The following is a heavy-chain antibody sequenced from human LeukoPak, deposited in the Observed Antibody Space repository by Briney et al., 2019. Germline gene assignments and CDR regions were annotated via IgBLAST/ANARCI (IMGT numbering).Heavy chain of an antibody. Sequence: GGSLRLSCAASGFTFSSYAMNWVRQAPGKGLEWVSAISGSGSSTYYADSVKGRFTISRDNSKNTVYLQMNSLRAEDTAVYYCATVRAMGDYYFDCWGQGTLATVSS. D-gene: IGHD3-16*01. CDR1: GFTFSSYA. V-gene: IGHV3-23*01. J-gene: IGHJ4*02. CDR2: ISGSGSST. CDR3: ATVRAMGDYYFDC.